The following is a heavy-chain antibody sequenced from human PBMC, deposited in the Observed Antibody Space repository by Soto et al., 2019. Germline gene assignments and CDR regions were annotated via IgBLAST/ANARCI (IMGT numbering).Heavy chain of an antibody. D-gene: IGHD3-10*01. J-gene: IGHJ6*02. CDR2: IFYSGTT. CDR3: PRDLWVEPELYYYGMDV. CDR1: GDSISSADYY. V-gene: IGHV4-30-4*01. Sequence: SETLSLTYTVSGDSISSADYYWSWIRQTPGKGLEWIGHIFYSGTTYYNPSLKSRLTISVDTSKNHFSLRLTSVTAADTAVYYCPRDLWVEPELYYYGMDVGGQGTTVTVSS.